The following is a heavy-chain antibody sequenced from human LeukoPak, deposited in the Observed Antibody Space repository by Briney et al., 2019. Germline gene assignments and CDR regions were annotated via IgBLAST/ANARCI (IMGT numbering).Heavy chain of an antibody. Sequence: ASVKVSCKASVGTFSSYTISWVPQAPGQGLEWRGRIIPILGLANYTQKFQGRVTITADKSTSTAYMELSSLRSEDTAVYYCARAGDGGWFDPWGQGTLVTVSS. J-gene: IGHJ5*02. CDR3: ARAGDGGWFDP. D-gene: IGHD7-27*01. CDR1: VGTFSSYT. CDR2: IIPILGLA. V-gene: IGHV1-69*02.